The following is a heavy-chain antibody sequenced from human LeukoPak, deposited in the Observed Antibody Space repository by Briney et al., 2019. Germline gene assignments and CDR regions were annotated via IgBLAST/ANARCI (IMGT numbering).Heavy chain of an antibody. J-gene: IGHJ3*02. CDR3: ARRPDGFDI. V-gene: IGHV4-34*01. CDR2: INHGGGT. Sequence: SETLSLTCGGFGGSLNGYHWSWIRQSPGKGLEWIGQINHGGGTDYNASLKSRVLISIDTSKNQFSLRMTSMTAADTAVYYCARRPDGFDIWGHRTMVIVSS. CDR1: GGSLNGYH.